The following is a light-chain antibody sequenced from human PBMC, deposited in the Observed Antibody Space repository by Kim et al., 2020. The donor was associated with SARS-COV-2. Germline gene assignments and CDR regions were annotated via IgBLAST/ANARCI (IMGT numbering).Light chain of an antibody. CDR2: DVI. Sequence: QSALTQPRAVSGSPGQSLTISCTGTNSDVGGYNYVSWYQQYPGKAPKHIIYDVIKRPSGVPDRFSASKTGNTASLTISGLQAEDEADYYCCSYAGNYLLVFGTGTKVTVL. CDR1: NSDVGGYNY. V-gene: IGLV2-11*01. CDR3: CSYAGNYLLV. J-gene: IGLJ1*01.